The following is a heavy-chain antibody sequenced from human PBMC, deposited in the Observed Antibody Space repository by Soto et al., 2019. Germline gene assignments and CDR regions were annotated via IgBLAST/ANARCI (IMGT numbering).Heavy chain of an antibody. CDR1: GLSIINYW. J-gene: IGHJ4*02. V-gene: IGHV3-74*01. CDR3: AGQDGAWQEDY. Sequence: EVQMVESGGGCGQPGWSLIRSCAASGLSIINYWMHWFRQVPGEGLVWVARINRDGTLITYEDSVKGRFAISRDNAKNTVYLQMNSLRAENSALYYGAGQDGAWQEDYWGQGALVTVSS. D-gene: IGHD2-21*02. CDR2: INRDGTLI.